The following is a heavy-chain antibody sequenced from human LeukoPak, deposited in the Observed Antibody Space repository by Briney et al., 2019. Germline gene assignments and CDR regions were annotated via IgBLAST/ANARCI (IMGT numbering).Heavy chain of an antibody. CDR1: GGSISSSSYY. J-gene: IGHJ6*04. V-gene: IGHV4-39*07. Sequence: SETLSLTCTVSGGSISSSSYYWGWIRQPPGKGLEWIGSIYYSGSTYYNPSLKSRVTISVDTSKNQFSLKLSSVTAADTAVYYCARDVTTFGVVISSYYNVWGKGTTVTVSS. CDR2: IYYSGST. D-gene: IGHD3-3*01. CDR3: ARDVTTFGVVISSYYNV.